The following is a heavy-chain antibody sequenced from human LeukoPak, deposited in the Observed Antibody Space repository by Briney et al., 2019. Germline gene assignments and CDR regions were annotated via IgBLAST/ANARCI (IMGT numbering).Heavy chain of an antibody. Sequence: SETLSLTCTVSDGSITNYDWSWVRQPPGKGLEFIGHVHYSGTANYNPSLRSRVTISIDTSKKHFFLKLKSVTAADTAVYYCARGYGDFRAEGRYFHSWGQGTLVTVSS. CDR1: DGSITNYD. D-gene: IGHD4-17*01. CDR2: VHYSGTA. V-gene: IGHV4-59*01. CDR3: ARGYGDFRAEGRYFHS. J-gene: IGHJ4*02.